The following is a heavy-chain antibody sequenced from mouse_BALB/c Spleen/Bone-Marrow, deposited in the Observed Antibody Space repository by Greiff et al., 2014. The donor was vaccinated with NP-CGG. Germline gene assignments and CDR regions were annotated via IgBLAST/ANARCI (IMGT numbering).Heavy chain of an antibody. Sequence: VQLQQSGAELVRPGTSVKVSCKASGYAFTNYLTEWVKQRPGQGLEWIGVLNPGSGGTNYNEKFKGKATLTADKSSSSAYMQLSSLTSDDSAVYFCARRIYYAMGYWGQGTTLTVSS. V-gene: IGHV1-54*01. CDR3: ARRIYYAMGY. J-gene: IGHJ2*01. CDR2: LNPGSGGT. D-gene: IGHD2-1*01. CDR1: GYAFTNYL.